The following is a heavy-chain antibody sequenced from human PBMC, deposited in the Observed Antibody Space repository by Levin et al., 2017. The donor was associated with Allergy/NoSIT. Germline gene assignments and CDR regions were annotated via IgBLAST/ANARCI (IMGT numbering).Heavy chain of an antibody. CDR2: INPSGAST. J-gene: IGHJ4*02. CDR3: ARGRGPTVLEVTTLDY. CDR1: GYTFTSHY. V-gene: IGHV1-46*01. Sequence: GESLKISCTASGYTFTSHYIHWVRQAPGQGLEWMGIINPSGASTNYAQKFQGRVTMTSDTSTRIVYMELSSLRSEDTAVYYCARGRGPTVLEVTTLDYWGQGTLVTVSS. D-gene: IGHD3-10*01.